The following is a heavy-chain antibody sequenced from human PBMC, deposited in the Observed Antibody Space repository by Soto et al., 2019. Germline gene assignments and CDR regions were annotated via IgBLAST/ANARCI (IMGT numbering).Heavy chain of an antibody. V-gene: IGHV4-4*07. J-gene: IGHJ6*02. CDR3: ARDQLDYYDSSGSISGGMDV. Sequence: LSLTCTVSGGSISNYYWSWIRQPAGKGLEWIGRIYTSGSTNYNPSLKSRVTMSVDTSKNQFSLKLSSVTAADTAVYYCARDQLDYYDSSGSISGGMDVWGQGTTVTVSS. CDR1: GGSISNYY. D-gene: IGHD3-22*01. CDR2: IYTSGST.